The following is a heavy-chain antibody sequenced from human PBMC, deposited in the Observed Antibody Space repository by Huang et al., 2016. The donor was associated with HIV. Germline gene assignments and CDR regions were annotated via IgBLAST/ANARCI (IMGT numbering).Heavy chain of an antibody. CDR2: ISQSGMI. Sequence: QGRLQQWGAGLLKPSETLSLTCAVYDRSFSRYDWPWVRQPPGKGLEWIGEISQSGMINDNACLWSRGTISGDTSKNQFSLRLTSVTAADTATYFCARAPAGNDYSLYNYYGLDIWGQGTTVTVSS. J-gene: IGHJ6*02. D-gene: IGHD2-15*01. CDR3: ARAPAGNDYSLYNYYGLDI. CDR1: DRSFSRYD. V-gene: IGHV4-34*01.